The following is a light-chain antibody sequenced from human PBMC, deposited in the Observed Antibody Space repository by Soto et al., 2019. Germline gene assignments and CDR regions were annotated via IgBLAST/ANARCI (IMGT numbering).Light chain of an antibody. CDR1: QTLSPNY. Sequence: EIVLTQSPGTLSLSPGARATLSCRASQTLSPNYLAWCQQKPGHPPRLLIYGSSKRATGIPDRFSGSGSGTDFTLTISRLEPDDLGVYFCQKYSALPMTVGQGTRRAIK. CDR3: QKYSALPMT. J-gene: IGKJ5*01. CDR2: GSS. V-gene: IGKV3-20*01.